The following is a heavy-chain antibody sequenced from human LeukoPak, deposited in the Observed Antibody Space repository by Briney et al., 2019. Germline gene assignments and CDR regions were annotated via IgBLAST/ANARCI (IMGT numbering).Heavy chain of an antibody. J-gene: IGHJ5*02. Sequence: VSVKVSCKVSGYTLNELSIHWVRQAAGKGLEWMGGFDPEYGETVYAQKLQGRVTMAEDTSTDTAYMELSSLRSEDTAVYYCAPLDFWVPSTWGQGTLVTVSS. CDR2: FDPEYGET. D-gene: IGHD3-3*01. V-gene: IGHV1-24*01. CDR1: GYTLNELS. CDR3: APLDFWVPST.